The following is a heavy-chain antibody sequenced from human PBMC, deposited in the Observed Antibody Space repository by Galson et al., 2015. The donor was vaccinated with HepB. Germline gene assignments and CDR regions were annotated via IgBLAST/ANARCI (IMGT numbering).Heavy chain of an antibody. J-gene: IGHJ4*02. D-gene: IGHD7-27*01. CDR1: GYTFTSYY. CDR2: INPSGGST. Sequence: SVKVSCKASGYTFTSYYMHWVRQAPGQGLEWMGIINPSGGSTSYAQKFQGRVTMTRDTSTSTVYMELSSLRSEDTAVYYCARDSPRGYLTDRFDYWGQGTLVTVSS. V-gene: IGHV1-46*01. CDR3: ARDSPRGYLTDRFDY.